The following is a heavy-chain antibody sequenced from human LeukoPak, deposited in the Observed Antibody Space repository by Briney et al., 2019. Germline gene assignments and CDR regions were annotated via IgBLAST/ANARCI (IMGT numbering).Heavy chain of an antibody. Sequence: GGSLRLSCAASGFTFSSYAMSWVRQAPGKGLEWVSAISGSGGSIYYADSVKGRFTISRDNSKNTLYLQMNSLRAEDTAVYYCAKTRTAVVAAFFDYWGQGTLVTVSS. CDR3: AKTRTAVVAAFFDY. D-gene: IGHD2-15*01. CDR1: GFTFSSYA. J-gene: IGHJ4*02. V-gene: IGHV3-23*01. CDR2: ISGSGGSI.